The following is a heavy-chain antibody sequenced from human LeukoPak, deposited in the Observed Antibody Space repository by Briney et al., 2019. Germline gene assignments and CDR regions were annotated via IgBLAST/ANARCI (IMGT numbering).Heavy chain of an antibody. V-gene: IGHV3-72*01. CDR2: SRNKPNGYTT. CDR1: GFTFSDHY. D-gene: IGHD1-26*01. Sequence: QPGGSLRLSCVGFGFTFSDHYMDWVRQAPGKGLEWVGRSRNKPNGYTTEYATSLKGRFTISRDDSGGSMYLQLGSLRTEDTAVYYCARNPNYSGTYYDAFDIWGQGTMVTVSS. CDR3: ARNPNYSGTYYDAFDI. J-gene: IGHJ3*02.